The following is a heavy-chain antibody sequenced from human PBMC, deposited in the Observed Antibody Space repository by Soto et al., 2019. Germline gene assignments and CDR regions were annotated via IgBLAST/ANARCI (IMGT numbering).Heavy chain of an antibody. J-gene: IGHJ4*02. V-gene: IGHV3-30*18. CDR3: AKDLLVVGATPAYY. D-gene: IGHD1-26*01. Sequence: GGSLRLSCAASGFTFSSYGMHWFRQAPGKGLEWVAVISYDGSNKYYADSVKGRFTISRDNSKNTLYLQMNSLRAEDTAVYYCAKDLLVVGATPAYYWGQGTLVTVSS. CDR1: GFTFSSYG. CDR2: ISYDGSNK.